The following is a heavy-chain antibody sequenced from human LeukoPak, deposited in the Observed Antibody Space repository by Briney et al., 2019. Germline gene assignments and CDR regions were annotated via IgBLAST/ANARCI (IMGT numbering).Heavy chain of an antibody. Sequence: PGGSLRLSCAASGXTFSNYAMHWVRQAPGKGLEWVAVIPNDGRDKHYAGSVKGRFTFSRDNSKNTVYLQMNSLRAEDSAVYYCARDRDAPAKYFFDYWGQGTLVTVSS. V-gene: IGHV3-30*04. D-gene: IGHD2-15*01. CDR2: IPNDGRDK. CDR1: GXTFSNYA. CDR3: ARDRDAPAKYFFDY. J-gene: IGHJ4*02.